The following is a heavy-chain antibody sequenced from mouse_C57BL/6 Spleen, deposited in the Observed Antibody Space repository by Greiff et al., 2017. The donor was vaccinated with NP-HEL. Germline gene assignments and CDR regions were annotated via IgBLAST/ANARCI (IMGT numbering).Heavy chain of an antibody. D-gene: IGHD2-5*01. CDR1: GFTFSSYA. CDR2: ISSGGDYI. J-gene: IGHJ4*01. V-gene: IGHV5-9-1*02. CDR3: TREGFYSNYAMDY. Sequence: EVMLVESGEGLVKPGGSLKLSCAASGFTFSSYAMSWVRQTPEKRLEWVAYISSGGDYIYYADTVKGRFTISRDNARNTLYLQMSSLKSEDTAMYYCTREGFYSNYAMDYWGQGTSVTVSS.